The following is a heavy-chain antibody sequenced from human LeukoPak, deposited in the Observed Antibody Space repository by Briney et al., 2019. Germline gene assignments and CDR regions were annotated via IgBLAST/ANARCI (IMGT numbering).Heavy chain of an antibody. J-gene: IGHJ5*02. D-gene: IGHD2-2*03. CDR3: AREQQSGYCSSTSCYENWFDP. Sequence: GGSLRLSCSASGFTFSSYAMHWVRQAPGKGLEWVAVISYDGSNKYYADSVKGRFTISRDNSKNTLYLQMNSLRAEDTAVYYCAREQQSGYCSSTSCYENWFDPWGQGTLVTVSS. CDR1: GFTFSSYA. V-gene: IGHV3-30-3*01. CDR2: ISYDGSNK.